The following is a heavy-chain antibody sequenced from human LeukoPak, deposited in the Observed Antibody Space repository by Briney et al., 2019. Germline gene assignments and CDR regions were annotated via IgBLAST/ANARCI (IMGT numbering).Heavy chain of an antibody. CDR3: ARGSRGYTYG. V-gene: IGHV4-61*01. D-gene: IGHD5-18*01. J-gene: IGHJ4*02. CDR2: IYYSGST. Sequence: SETLSLTCTVSGASVSSGSYYWSWIRQPPGKGLEWIGYIYYSGSTNYNPSLKSRVTISVDTSKNQFSLKLSSVTAADTAAYYCARGSRGYTYGWGQGTLVTVSS. CDR1: GASVSSGSYY.